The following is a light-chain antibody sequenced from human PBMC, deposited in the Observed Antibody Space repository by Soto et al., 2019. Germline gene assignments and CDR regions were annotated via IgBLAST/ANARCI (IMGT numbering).Light chain of an antibody. CDR2: AAS. J-gene: IGKJ2*02. Sequence: EIVLTQSPGTLSLSPGERATLSCRASRSLSSSYVVWYQQKPGQAPRLLIYAASRRATGIPDRFSGSGSATEYTHTISRLEAEDFAVYYCQQQCTFGQGTRLEIK. V-gene: IGKV3-20*01. CDR1: RSLSSSY. CDR3: QQQCT.